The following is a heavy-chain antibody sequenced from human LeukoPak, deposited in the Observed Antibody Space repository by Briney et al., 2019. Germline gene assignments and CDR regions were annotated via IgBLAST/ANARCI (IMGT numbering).Heavy chain of an antibody. Sequence: GASVKVSCKASGGTFSSYAISWVRQAPGQGLEWMGGIIPIFGTANYAQKFQGRVTITADKSTSTAYMELSSLRSEDTAVYYCARGGDGYNLDYYYYMDAWGKGTTVTVSS. V-gene: IGHV1-69*06. CDR2: IIPIFGTA. J-gene: IGHJ6*03. CDR1: GGTFSSYA. D-gene: IGHD5-24*01. CDR3: ARGGDGYNLDYYYYMDA.